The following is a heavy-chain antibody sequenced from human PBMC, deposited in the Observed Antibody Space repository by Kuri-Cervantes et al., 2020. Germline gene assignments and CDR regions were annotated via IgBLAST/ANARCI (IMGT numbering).Heavy chain of an antibody. V-gene: IGHV3-21*01. CDR1: GFTFSTYT. J-gene: IGHJ1*01. D-gene: IGHD3-3*01. Sequence: GGSLRLSCAASGFTFSTYTMSWVRQAPGKGLEWVSSIISSSDYRYNADSVKGRFSISRDNVKRSLFLQMNSLRAEDTAVYYCATSGGGQWGQGTLVTVSS. CDR3: ATSGGGQ. CDR2: IISSSDYR.